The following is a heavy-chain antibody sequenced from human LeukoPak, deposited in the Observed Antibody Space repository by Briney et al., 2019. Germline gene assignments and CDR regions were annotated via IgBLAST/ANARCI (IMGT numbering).Heavy chain of an antibody. CDR2: ISGSGSHT. Sequence: GGSLRLSCAASGFTFSNYAMNWVRQAPGKGLEWVSGISGSGSHTYYADSVKGRFTISRDNSKTTLYLQMNSLRVDDTAVYYCANVRYFDWYYFDYWGQGTLVTVSS. CDR1: GFTFSNYA. J-gene: IGHJ4*02. D-gene: IGHD3-9*01. CDR3: ANVRYFDWYYFDY. V-gene: IGHV3-23*01.